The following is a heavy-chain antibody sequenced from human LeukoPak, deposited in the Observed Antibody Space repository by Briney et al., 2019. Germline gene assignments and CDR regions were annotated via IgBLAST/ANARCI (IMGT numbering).Heavy chain of an antibody. Sequence: PSETLSLTCTVSGGSISSYYWSWIRQPPGKGLEWIGYIYHSGSTNYNPSLKSRVTISVDTSKNQFPLKLSSVTAADTAVYYCAREREVTAIRHRYFDLWGRGTLVTVSS. CDR1: GGSISSYY. CDR2: IYHSGST. D-gene: IGHD2-21*02. V-gene: IGHV4-59*01. CDR3: AREREVTAIRHRYFDL. J-gene: IGHJ2*01.